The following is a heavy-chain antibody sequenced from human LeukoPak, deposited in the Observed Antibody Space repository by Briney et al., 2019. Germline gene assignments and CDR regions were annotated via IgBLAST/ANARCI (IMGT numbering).Heavy chain of an antibody. V-gene: IGHV1-69*01. D-gene: IGHD1-1*01. CDR2: IIPIFGIA. Sequence: SVTVSCTASGGTFSSYAVSWVRQAPGQGLEWMGGIIPIFGIANYAQKFQGRVTITADVSTGATYMELSSLRSEDTAVYYCARDAWQNWKSGANHYYYGLDVWGQGTTVTVSS. CDR3: ARDAWQNWKSGANHYYYGLDV. CDR1: GGTFSSYA. J-gene: IGHJ6*02.